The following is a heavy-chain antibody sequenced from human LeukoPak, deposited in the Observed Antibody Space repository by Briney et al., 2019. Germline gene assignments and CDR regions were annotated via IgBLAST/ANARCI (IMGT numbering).Heavy chain of an antibody. D-gene: IGHD6-19*01. Sequence: SETLSLTCTVSGGSISSSSYYWGWIRQPPGKGLEWIGSIYYSGSTYYNPSLKSRVTISVDTSKNQFSLKLSSVTAADTAVYYRARPGWLDDYYFDYWGQGTLVTVSS. CDR2: IYYSGST. V-gene: IGHV4-39*01. CDR1: GGSISSSSYY. J-gene: IGHJ4*02. CDR3: ARPGWLDDYYFDY.